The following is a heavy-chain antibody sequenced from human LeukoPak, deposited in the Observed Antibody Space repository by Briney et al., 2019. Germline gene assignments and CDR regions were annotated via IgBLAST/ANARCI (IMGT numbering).Heavy chain of an antibody. J-gene: IGHJ4*02. Sequence: PSGTLSLTCAVSGGSISSSNWWSWIRQHPGKGLEWIGYIYYSGSTYYNPSLKSRVTISVDTSKNQFSLKLSSVTAADTAVYYCACSIAVAAYSFGYWGQGTLVTVSS. CDR3: ACSIAVAAYSFGY. CDR1: GGSISSSNW. V-gene: IGHV4-31*11. CDR2: IYYSGST. D-gene: IGHD6-19*01.